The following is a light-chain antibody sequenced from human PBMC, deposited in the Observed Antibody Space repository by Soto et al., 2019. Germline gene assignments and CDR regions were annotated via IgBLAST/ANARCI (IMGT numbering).Light chain of an antibody. CDR1: SSNIGNDY. CDR2: RNN. CDR3: AAWDDSLSVV. V-gene: IGLV1-47*01. Sequence: SVLTQPPSASGTPGQKGSISCSGSSSNIGNDYVYWYRQLPGTAPKLLIYRNNQRPSEVPDRFSASKSGTSASLAINGLRSEDAADYYCAAWDDSLSVVFGGGTKLTVL. J-gene: IGLJ3*02.